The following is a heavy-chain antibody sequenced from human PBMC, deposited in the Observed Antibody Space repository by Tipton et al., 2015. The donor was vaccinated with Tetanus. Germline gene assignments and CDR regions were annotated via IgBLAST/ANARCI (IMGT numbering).Heavy chain of an antibody. V-gene: IGHV3-48*02. D-gene: IGHD3-3*01. J-gene: IGHJ4*02. CDR3: ATAPYDFWSGYYRGSHSFDY. Sequence: GSLRLSCAASGFTFSSYSMNWVRQAPGKGLEWVSYISSSSSTIYYADSVKGRFTISRDNAKNSLYLQMNSLRDEDTAVYYCATAPYDFWSGYYRGSHSFDYWGQGTLVTVSS. CDR1: GFTFSSYS. CDR2: ISSSSSTI.